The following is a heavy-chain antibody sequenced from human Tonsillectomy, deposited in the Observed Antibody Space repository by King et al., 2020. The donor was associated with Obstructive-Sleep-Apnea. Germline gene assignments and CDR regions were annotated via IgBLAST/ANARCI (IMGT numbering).Heavy chain of an antibody. J-gene: IGHJ4*02. V-gene: IGHV3-43*01. CDR1: GFTFDDYT. CDR3: AKAFSGGGDYEVDY. CDR2: ISWDGGST. Sequence: QLVQSGGVVVQPGGSLRLSCAASGFTFDDYTMHWVRQAPGKGLEWVSLISWDGGSTYYADSVKGRFTISRDNSKNSLYLQMNSLRTEDTALYYCAKAFSGGGDYEVDYWGQGTLVTVSS. D-gene: IGHD4-17*01.